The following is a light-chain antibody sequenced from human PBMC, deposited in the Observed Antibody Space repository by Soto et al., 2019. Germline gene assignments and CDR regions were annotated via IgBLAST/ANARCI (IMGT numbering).Light chain of an antibody. CDR3: QQYNSYLYT. J-gene: IGKJ5*01. V-gene: IGKV1-5*01. CDR1: QSISSS. Sequence: DMHMSRSPSTLSAYVGDRVTITCRASQSISSSLAWYQQKPGKAPKLLIYDASSLESGVPSRFSGSGSGTEFTLTISILQPDDFATYCCQQYNSYLYTFGQGTRLEIK. CDR2: DAS.